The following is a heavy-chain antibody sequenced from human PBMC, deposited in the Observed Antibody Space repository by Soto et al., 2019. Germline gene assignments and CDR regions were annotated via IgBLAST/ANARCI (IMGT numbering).Heavy chain of an antibody. CDR3: ARDTRLEGATVGLYDF. V-gene: IGHV4-4*07. Sequence: WETLSLTCTVSGGSISTYYWSWVRQPAGKGLEWIERIYSSGDTDYTSSLKSRVTMSIDTSKNQFSLKLNSVTAADTAVYYCARDTRLEGATVGLYDFWGQGTLVTVSS. CDR2: IYSSGDT. CDR1: GGSISTYY. J-gene: IGHJ4*02. D-gene: IGHD1-26*01.